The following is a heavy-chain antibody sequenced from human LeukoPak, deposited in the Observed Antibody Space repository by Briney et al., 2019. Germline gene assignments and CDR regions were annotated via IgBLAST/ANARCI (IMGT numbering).Heavy chain of an antibody. CDR1: GYTFTGYY. V-gene: IGHV1-2*02. Sequence: ASVKVSCKASGYTFTGYYMHWVRQAPGQGLEWMGWINPNSGGTNYAQKFQGRVTMTRDTSISTAYMELSRLRSDDTAVYYCARDFQPDYYDSSGYPSHPRNWFDPWGQRTLVTVSS. CDR2: INPNSGGT. CDR3: ARDFQPDYYDSSGYPSHPRNWFDP. J-gene: IGHJ5*02. D-gene: IGHD3-22*01.